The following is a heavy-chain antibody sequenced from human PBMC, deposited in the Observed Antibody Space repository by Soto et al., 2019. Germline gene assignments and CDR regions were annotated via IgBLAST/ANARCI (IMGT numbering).Heavy chain of an antibody. CDR3: ARDKDRPQLGGNYYYILDV. D-gene: IGHD3-3*02. CDR1: GDTFRTSA. J-gene: IGHJ6*02. CDR2: IMPIFRTP. V-gene: IGHV1-69*12. Sequence: QVQLEQSGAEVKKPGSSVKVSCKASGDTFRTSAISWVRQAPGQGLEWMGGIMPIFRTPDYAQKFQGRVIITADEVTGTAYMQLSGLRSDDTAVYYCARDKDRPQLGGNYYYILDVWGQGTTITVSS.